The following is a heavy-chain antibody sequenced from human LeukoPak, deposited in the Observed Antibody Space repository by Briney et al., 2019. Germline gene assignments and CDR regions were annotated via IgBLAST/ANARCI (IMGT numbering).Heavy chain of an antibody. D-gene: IGHD1-26*01. Sequence: ASVKVSCKASGYTFTGYYVHWVRQAPGQGLEWMGWINPSSGGTNYAQKFQGRVTMTGDTSISTAYMELSSLGSDDTAVYYCARARVGANPNDAFDIWGQGTMVTVSS. CDR1: GYTFTGYY. V-gene: IGHV1-2*02. J-gene: IGHJ3*02. CDR2: INPSSGGT. CDR3: ARARVGANPNDAFDI.